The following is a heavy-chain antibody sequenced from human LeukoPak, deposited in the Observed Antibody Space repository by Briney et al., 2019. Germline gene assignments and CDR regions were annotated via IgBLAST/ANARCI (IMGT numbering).Heavy chain of an antibody. V-gene: IGHV1-2*02. D-gene: IGHD3-22*01. CDR1: EYTFTGYY. J-gene: IGHJ4*02. CDR2: INPNSGGT. CDR3: ARPLRSGYYVDY. Sequence: GASVKVSCKASEYTFTGYYIHWVRQAPGQGREWMGWINPNSGGTNYAQKFQGRVTMTRDTSISTAYMELSRLRSDDTAVYYCARPLRSGYYVDYWGQGTLVTVSS.